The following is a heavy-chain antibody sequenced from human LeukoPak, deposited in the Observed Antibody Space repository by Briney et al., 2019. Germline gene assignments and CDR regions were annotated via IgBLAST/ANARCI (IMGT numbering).Heavy chain of an antibody. CDR2: INPNGGGT. CDR1: GYTFTGYY. Sequence: ASVKVSCKASGYTFTGYYMHWVRQAPGQGLEWMGWINPNGGGTNYAQKFQGRVTMTRDTSISTAYMELSRLRSDDTAVYYCAREGVSGDAFDIWGQGTMVTVSS. D-gene: IGHD2-8*01. V-gene: IGHV1-2*02. CDR3: AREGVSGDAFDI. J-gene: IGHJ3*02.